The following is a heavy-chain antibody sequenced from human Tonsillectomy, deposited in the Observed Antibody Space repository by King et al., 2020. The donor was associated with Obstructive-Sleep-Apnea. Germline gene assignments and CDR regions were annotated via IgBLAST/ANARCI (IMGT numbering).Heavy chain of an antibody. V-gene: IGHV3-21*01. CDR2: ISSGSIYI. CDR3: ARKLSSGWFDP. D-gene: IGHD5-24*01. J-gene: IGHJ5*02. Sequence: VQLVESGGGLVKPGGSLRLSCAASGFTFSSYSMNWLRHAPGQWLGWVSSISSGSIYIYYADSVNGRFTISRDNAKNSLYLQMNSLRGEDTAVYYCARKLSSGWFDPWGQGTLVTVSS. CDR1: GFTFSSYS.